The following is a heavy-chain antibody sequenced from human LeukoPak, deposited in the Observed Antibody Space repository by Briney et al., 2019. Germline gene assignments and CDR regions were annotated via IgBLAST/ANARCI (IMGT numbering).Heavy chain of an antibody. CDR2: ISSSSSYI. D-gene: IGHD3-22*01. V-gene: IGHV3-21*01. CDR1: GFTLSNYS. CDR3: ARVITYYYDSSGPFDY. J-gene: IGHJ4*02. Sequence: GGSLRLSCAASGFTLSNYSMNWVRQAPGKGLEWVSSISSSSSYIYYADSVKGRFTISRDNAKNSLYLQMNSLRAEDTAVYYCARVITYYYDSSGPFDYWGQGTLVTVSS.